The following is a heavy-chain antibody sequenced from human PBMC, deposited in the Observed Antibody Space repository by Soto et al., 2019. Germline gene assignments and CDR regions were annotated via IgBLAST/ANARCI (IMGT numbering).Heavy chain of an antibody. D-gene: IGHD6-13*01. V-gene: IGHV3-33*01. J-gene: IGHJ6*02. Sequence: GGSLRLSCAASGFTFSGYGMHWFRQAPGKGLEWVAVIWYDGSNKYYADSVKGRFTNSKDNYKNTLYLQMNSLRAEDTAVYYCARDAAAAGLYGMDVWGQGTTVTVSS. CDR3: ARDAAAAGLYGMDV. CDR2: IWYDGSNK. CDR1: GFTFSGYG.